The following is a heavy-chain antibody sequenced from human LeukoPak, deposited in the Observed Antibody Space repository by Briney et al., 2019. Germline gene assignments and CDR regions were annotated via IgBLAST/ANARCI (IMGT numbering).Heavy chain of an antibody. CDR2: INSDGSST. D-gene: IGHD2-21*01. J-gene: IGHJ4*02. Sequence: GGSLRLSCPASGFTFSSYWMHWVRQAPGKGLVWVSRINSDGSSTSYADSVKGRFTISRDNAENTLYLQMNSLRAEDTAVYYCARLQGDCYSRCDYWGQGTLVTVSS. CDR1: GFTFSSYW. CDR3: ARLQGDCYSRCDY. V-gene: IGHV3-74*01.